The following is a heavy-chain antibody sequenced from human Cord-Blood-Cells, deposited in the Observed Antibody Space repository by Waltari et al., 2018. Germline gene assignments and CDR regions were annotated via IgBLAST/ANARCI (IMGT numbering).Heavy chain of an antibody. CDR2: IIPIFGTA. CDR3: ARVSGIVGAEDAFDI. J-gene: IGHJ3*02. V-gene: IGHV1-69*06. D-gene: IGHD1-26*01. CDR1: VGTFSSYD. Sequence: QVQLVQSGAEVKKPGSSVKVSCKASVGTFSSYDISWVRKAPGQGLEWMGGIIPIFGTANYAQKFQGRVTITADKSTSTAYMELSSLRSEDTAVYYCARVSGIVGAEDAFDIWGQGTMVTVSS.